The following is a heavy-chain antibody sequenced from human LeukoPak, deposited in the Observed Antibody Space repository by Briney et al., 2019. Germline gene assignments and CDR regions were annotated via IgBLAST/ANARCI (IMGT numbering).Heavy chain of an antibody. CDR1: GFTFSDYY. J-gene: IGHJ4*02. D-gene: IGHD4-17*01. V-gene: IGHV3-11*03. Sequence: GGSLRLSCAASGFTFSDYYMSWIRQAPGKGLEWVSYISSSSSYTNYADSVKGRFTISRDNAKNSLYLQMNSLRAEDTAVYYCARQTPQDYAIDYWGQGTLVTVSS. CDR3: ARQTPQDYAIDY. CDR2: ISSSSSYT.